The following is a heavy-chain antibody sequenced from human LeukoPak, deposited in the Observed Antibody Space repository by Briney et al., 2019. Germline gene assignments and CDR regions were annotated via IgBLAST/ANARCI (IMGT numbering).Heavy chain of an antibody. CDR3: ARAHTSSWYMDY. CDR1: GGSISSYY. D-gene: IGHD6-13*01. V-gene: IGHV4-59*01. Sequence: SETLSLTCAVSGGSISSYYWSWIRQPPGKGLEWIGYIYYSGSTNYNPSLKSRVTISVDTSENQLSLKLSSVTAADTALYYCARAHTSSWYMDYWGQGTLVTVSS. CDR2: IYYSGST. J-gene: IGHJ4*02.